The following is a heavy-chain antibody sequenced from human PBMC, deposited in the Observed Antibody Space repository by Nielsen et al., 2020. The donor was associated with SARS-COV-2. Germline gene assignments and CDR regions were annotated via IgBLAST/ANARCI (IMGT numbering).Heavy chain of an antibody. CDR3: AKNNMAAGGFDS. Sequence: GSLRLSCTVSGDSISSYYWSWIRQPPGKGLEWIGYIYYSGSTNYNPSLKSRVTISVDTSKDQFSLQLTSVTAADTAIYYCAKNNMAAGGFDSWGQGTLVTVSS. CDR2: IYYSGST. V-gene: IGHV4-59*01. D-gene: IGHD6-13*01. CDR1: GDSISSYY. J-gene: IGHJ4*02.